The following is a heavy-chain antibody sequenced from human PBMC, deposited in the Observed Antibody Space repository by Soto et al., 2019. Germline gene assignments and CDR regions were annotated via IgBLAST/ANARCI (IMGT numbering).Heavy chain of an antibody. CDR2: ISPYNGNT. CDR1: GYTFTSYG. V-gene: IGHV1-18*01. CDR3: VTWGGYLPTY. J-gene: IGHJ4*02. Sequence: QVQLVQSGAEVKKPGASVKVSCKASGYTFTSYGITWVRQAPGQGIEWMAWISPYNGNTNYAQKLQCRVTLTTDTSTSTAYMELTSLRSDDTAVYYCVTWGGYLPTYWRQGTLATVSS. D-gene: IGHD3-16*01.